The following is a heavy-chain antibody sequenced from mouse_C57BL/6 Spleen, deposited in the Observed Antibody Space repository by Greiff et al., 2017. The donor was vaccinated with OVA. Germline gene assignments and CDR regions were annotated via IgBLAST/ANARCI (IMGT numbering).Heavy chain of an antibody. CDR3: ARSGDDGYYVRFAY. D-gene: IGHD2-3*01. CDR1: GYAFTNYL. Sequence: VQLQQSGAELVRPGTSVKVSCKASGYAFTNYLIEWVKQRPGQGLEWIGVINPGSGGTNYNEKFKGKATLTADKSSSTAYMQLSSLTSEDSAVYFCARSGDDGYYVRFAYWGQGTLVTVSA. J-gene: IGHJ3*01. CDR2: INPGSGGT. V-gene: IGHV1-54*01.